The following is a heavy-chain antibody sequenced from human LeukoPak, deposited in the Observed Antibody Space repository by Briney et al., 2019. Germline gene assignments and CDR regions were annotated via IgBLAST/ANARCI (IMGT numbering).Heavy chain of an antibody. D-gene: IGHD2-8*01. V-gene: IGHV4-59*08. J-gene: IGHJ4*02. CDR2: IYYSGST. CDR3: ARVSSLYYIDY. CDR1: GGSISSYY. Sequence: SETLSLTCTVSGGSISSYYWSWIRQPPGKGLEWIGYIYYSGSTNYNPSLKSRVTISVDTSKNQFSLRLSSVTAADTAVYYCARVSSLYYIDYWGQGTLVTVSS.